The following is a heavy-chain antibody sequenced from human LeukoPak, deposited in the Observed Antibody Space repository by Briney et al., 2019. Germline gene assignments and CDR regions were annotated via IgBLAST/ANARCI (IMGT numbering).Heavy chain of an antibody. CDR2: IYYSGST. Sequence: SETLSLTCTVSGGSISSYYWSWIRQPPGKGLEWIGYIYYSGSTNYNPSLKSRVTISVDSSKNQFSLKLSSVTAAGTAVYYCARQGAAAGLYYFDYWGQGTLVTVSS. CDR1: GGSISSYY. D-gene: IGHD6-13*01. J-gene: IGHJ4*02. CDR3: ARQGAAAGLYYFDY. V-gene: IGHV4-59*08.